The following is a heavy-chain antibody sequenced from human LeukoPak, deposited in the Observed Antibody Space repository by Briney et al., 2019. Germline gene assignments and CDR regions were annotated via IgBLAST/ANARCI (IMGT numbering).Heavy chain of an antibody. D-gene: IGHD1-14*01. CDR1: GGSISPYY. CDR2: MYYSGST. Sequence: SETLSLTCTVSGGSISPYYWSWIRQPPGKGLEWIGYMYYSGSTNYNPSLKGRVTISIDTSKNQVSLRLSSVTAADTAVYYCARHGTISSESYFDYWGQGALVTVSS. V-gene: IGHV4-59*08. J-gene: IGHJ4*02. CDR3: ARHGTISSESYFDY.